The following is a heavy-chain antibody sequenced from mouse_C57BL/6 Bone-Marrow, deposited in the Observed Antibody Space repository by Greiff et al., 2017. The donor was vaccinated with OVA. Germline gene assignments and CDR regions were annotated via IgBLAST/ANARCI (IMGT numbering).Heavy chain of an antibody. CDR1: GYTFTSYW. V-gene: IGHV1-50*01. CDR3: AIYGSSPMDY. CDR2: IDPSDSYT. J-gene: IGHJ4*01. Sequence: QVQLQQSGAELVKPGASVKLSCKASGYTFTSYWMQWVKQRPGQGLEWIGEIDPSDSYTNYNQKFKGKATLTVDTSSSTAYMQLSSLTSEDSAVDYCAIYGSSPMDYWGQGTSVTVSS. D-gene: IGHD1-1*01.